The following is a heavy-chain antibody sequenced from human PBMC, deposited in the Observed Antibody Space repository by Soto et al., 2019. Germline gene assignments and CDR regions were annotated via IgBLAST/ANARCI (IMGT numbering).Heavy chain of an antibody. CDR1: GYTFTSYY. CDR2: INPSGGST. V-gene: IGHV1-46*01. D-gene: IGHD1-26*01. J-gene: IGHJ6*02. Sequence: ASVKVSCKASGYTFTSYYMHWVRQAPGQGLEWMGIINPSGGSTSYAQKFQGRVTMTRDTSTSTVYMELSSLRSEDTAVYYCARDLGWERRRRIGYYYYGMDGWGQGTTVTVSS. CDR3: ARDLGWERRRRIGYYYYGMDG.